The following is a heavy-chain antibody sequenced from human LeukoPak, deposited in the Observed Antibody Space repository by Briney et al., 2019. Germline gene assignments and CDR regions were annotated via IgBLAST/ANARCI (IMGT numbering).Heavy chain of an antibody. J-gene: IGHJ4*02. V-gene: IGHV1-3*01. CDR1: GYTLTNYV. Sequence: GASVKVSCKASGYTLTNYVIHWVRQAPGQRLEWMGWFNSDTGNTEYSQKFQGRVSISRDTSANTAYMELNRLRPEDTAVFYCVRGGPNKSGWTLDYWGQGTLVTVSS. CDR2: FNSDTGNT. D-gene: IGHD6-19*01. CDR3: VRGGPNKSGWTLDY.